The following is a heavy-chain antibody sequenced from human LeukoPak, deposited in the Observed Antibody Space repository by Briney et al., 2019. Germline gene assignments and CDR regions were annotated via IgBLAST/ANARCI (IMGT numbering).Heavy chain of an antibody. CDR3: AKDRNTEYYDILTGPFDY. D-gene: IGHD3-9*01. J-gene: IGHJ4*02. V-gene: IGHV3-9*01. CDR2: ISWNSGSI. Sequence: PGGSLRLSCAASGFTFDDYAMHWVRQAPGKGLEWVSGISWNSGSIGYADSVKGRFTISRDNAKNSLYLQMNSLRAEDTALYYRAKDRNTEYYDILTGPFDYWGQGTLVTVSS. CDR1: GFTFDDYA.